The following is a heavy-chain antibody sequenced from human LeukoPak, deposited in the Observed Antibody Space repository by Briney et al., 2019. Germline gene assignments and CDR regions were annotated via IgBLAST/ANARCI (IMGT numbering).Heavy chain of an antibody. V-gene: IGHV3-74*03. CDR1: GFIFSNYW. CDR2: VNNGGSST. Sequence: QPGGSLRLSCAASGFIFSNYWMHGVRQAPGKGLVGVARVNNGGSSTTYADSVKGRFTISRDNAKNTLYLQMTSLRAEDTAVYSCAKGGLRVTDYWGQANLVTVSS. D-gene: IGHD5/OR15-5a*01. J-gene: IGHJ4*02. CDR3: AKGGLRVTDY.